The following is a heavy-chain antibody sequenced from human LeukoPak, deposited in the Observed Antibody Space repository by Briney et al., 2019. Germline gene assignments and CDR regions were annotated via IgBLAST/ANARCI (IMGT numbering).Heavy chain of an antibody. CDR3: AREDIVVVPTAKDYYYYYMDV. CDR2: IYYSGST. D-gene: IGHD2-2*01. Sequence: SETLSLTCTVSGGSISSSTYYWGRIRQPPGKGLEWIGSIYYSGSTYYNPSLKSRVTISVDTSKNQFSLKLRSVTAADTAVYYCAREDIVVVPTAKDYYYYYMDVWGKGTTVTVSS. J-gene: IGHJ6*03. V-gene: IGHV4-39*07. CDR1: GGSISSSTYY.